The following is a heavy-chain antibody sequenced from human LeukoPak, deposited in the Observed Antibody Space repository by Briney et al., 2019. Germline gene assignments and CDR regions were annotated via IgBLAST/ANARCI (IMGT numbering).Heavy chain of an antibody. J-gene: IGHJ4*02. D-gene: IGHD6-19*01. Sequence: ASVKVSCKASGYTFTSYGISWVRQAPGQGLEWMGWISAYNGNTNYAQKLQGRVTMTTDTSTSTAYMELRSLRSDDTAVYYCARDLPGAVAGTGVYWGQGTLVTVSS. CDR2: ISAYNGNT. CDR3: ARDLPGAVAGTGVY. V-gene: IGHV1-18*01. CDR1: GYTFTSYG.